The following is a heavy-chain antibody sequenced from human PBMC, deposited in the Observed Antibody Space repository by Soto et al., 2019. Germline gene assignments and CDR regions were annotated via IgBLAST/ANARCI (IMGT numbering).Heavy chain of an antibody. J-gene: IGHJ5*02. CDR1: GGTFSSYA. D-gene: IGHD3-22*01. V-gene: IGHV1-69*06. Sequence: QVQMVKSGAEVKKPGSSGKVSCKASGGTFSSYAISWVRQAPGQGLEWMGGIIPIFGTANYAQKFQGRVTITADKSTSTAYMELSSLRSEDTAVYYCARDWNYYDSSGYSSWFDPWGQGTLVTVSS. CDR2: IIPIFGTA. CDR3: ARDWNYYDSSGYSSWFDP.